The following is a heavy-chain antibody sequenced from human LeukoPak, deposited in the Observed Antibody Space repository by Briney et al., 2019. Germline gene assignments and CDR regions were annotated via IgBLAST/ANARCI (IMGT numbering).Heavy chain of an antibody. CDR3: ARGGITYYDSSGLDY. CDR2: IYTSGST. CDR1: GGSISSYY. Sequence: SETLSLTCTVSGGSISSYYWSWIRQPAGKGLEWIGRIYTSGSTNYNPSLKSRVTMSVDTSKYQFSLKLSSVTAADTAVYYCARGGITYYDSSGLDYWGQGTLVTVSS. J-gene: IGHJ4*02. V-gene: IGHV4-4*07. D-gene: IGHD3-22*01.